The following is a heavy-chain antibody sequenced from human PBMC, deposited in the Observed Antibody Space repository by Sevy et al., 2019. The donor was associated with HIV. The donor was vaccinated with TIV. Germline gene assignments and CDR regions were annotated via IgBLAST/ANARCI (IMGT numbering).Heavy chain of an antibody. J-gene: IGHJ4*02. CDR2: INPNSGGT. V-gene: IGHV1-2*04. D-gene: IGHD2-15*01. CDR3: ARANRHCSGGSCYPMVFDY. Sequence: ASVKVSCKASGYTFTGYYMHWVRQAPGQGLEWMGWINPNSGGTNYAQKFQGWVTMTRDTSMSTAYMELSRLRSDDTAVYYCARANRHCSGGSCYPMVFDYWGQGTLVTVSS. CDR1: GYTFTGYY.